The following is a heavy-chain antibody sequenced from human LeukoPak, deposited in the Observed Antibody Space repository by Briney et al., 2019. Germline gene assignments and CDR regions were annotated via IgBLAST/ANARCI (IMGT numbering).Heavy chain of an antibody. J-gene: IGHJ4*02. CDR2: IYPCDSDT. CDR1: RDSFTNYW. D-gene: IGHD1-14*01. CDR3: ARGPDGAYYFDS. V-gene: IGHV5-51*01. Sequence: GESLKISCKGSRDSFTNYWIGWVRQMPGKGLEWMGLIYPCDSDTRYSPSFQGQVTISVDKSISTAYLQWTSLKASDTALYFCARGPDGAYYFDSWGQGTLVSVSS.